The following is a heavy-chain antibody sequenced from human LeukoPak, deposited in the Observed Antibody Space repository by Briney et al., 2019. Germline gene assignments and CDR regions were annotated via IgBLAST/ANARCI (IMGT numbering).Heavy chain of an antibody. CDR3: ARVGAFSSSWLLY. CDR2: ISSSGSI. CDR1: GFTFSDNY. Sequence: GGSLRLSCAASGFTFSDNYMSWIRQAPGKGLEWVSYISSSGSIYYADSVKGRFTISRDNAKNSLYLQMNSLRAEDTALYYCARVGAFSSSWLLYWGQGTLVTVSS. D-gene: IGHD6-13*01. J-gene: IGHJ4*02. V-gene: IGHV3-11*04.